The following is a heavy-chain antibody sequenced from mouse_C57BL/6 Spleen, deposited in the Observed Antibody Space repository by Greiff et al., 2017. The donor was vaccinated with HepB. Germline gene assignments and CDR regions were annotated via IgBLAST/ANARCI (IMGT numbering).Heavy chain of an antibody. J-gene: IGHJ1*03. CDR2: IDPSDSYT. CDR1: GYTFTSYW. CDR3: ARGGDPWYFDV. V-gene: IGHV1-50*01. Sequence: VQLQQPGAELVKPGASVKLSCKASGYTFTSYWMQWVKQRPGQGLEWIGEIDPSDSYTNYNQKFKGKATLTVDTSSSTAYMQLSSLTSEDSAVYYCARGGDPWYFDVWGTGTTVTVSS.